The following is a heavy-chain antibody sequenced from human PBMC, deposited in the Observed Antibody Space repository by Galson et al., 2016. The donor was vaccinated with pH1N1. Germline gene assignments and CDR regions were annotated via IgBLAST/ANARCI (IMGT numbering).Heavy chain of an antibody. CDR1: AGSISNSNYY. CDR3: ARLWYGEYIDY. Sequence: LSLTCTVSAGSISNSNYYWCWLRQPPRKRLQWIANISYSGITYYAASLKSRVTISVDKSKNQFSLKLNSVSAADTAVDYCARLWYGEYIDYWGQGTRVTVSS. CDR2: ISYSGIT. D-gene: IGHD3-10*01. J-gene: IGHJ4*02. V-gene: IGHV4-39*01.